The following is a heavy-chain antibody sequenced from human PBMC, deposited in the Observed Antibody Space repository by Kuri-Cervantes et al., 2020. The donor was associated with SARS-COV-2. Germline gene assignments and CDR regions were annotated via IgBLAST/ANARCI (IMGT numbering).Heavy chain of an antibody. CDR1: GFTFSSYS. Sequence: GESLKISCAASGFTFSSYSMNWVRQAPGKGLEWVSYISSSSSTIYYADSVKGRFTISRDNAKNSLYLQMNSLRAEDTAVYYCARSPGDGDYDPFDYWGQGTLVTVSS. D-gene: IGHD4-17*01. V-gene: IGHV3-48*04. CDR2: ISSSSSTI. CDR3: ARSPGDGDYDPFDY. J-gene: IGHJ4*02.